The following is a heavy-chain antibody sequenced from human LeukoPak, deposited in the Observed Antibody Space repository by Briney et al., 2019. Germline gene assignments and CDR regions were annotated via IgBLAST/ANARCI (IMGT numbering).Heavy chain of an antibody. D-gene: IGHD6-13*01. J-gene: IGHJ4*02. CDR2: ISSSSSYI. Sequence: GGSLRLSCAASGFTFSSYSMNWVRQAPGKGLEWVSSISSSSSYIYYADSVKGRFTISRDNAKNSLYLQMNSLRAEDTAVYYCATDGGPAYSSSWYLYWGQGSLVTVSS. CDR3: ATDGGPAYSSSWYLY. CDR1: GFTFSSYS. V-gene: IGHV3-21*01.